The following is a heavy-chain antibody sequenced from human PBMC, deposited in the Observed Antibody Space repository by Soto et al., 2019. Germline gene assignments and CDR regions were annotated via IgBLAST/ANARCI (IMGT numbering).Heavy chain of an antibody. CDR2: INAGNGNT. CDR3: ARGHLAVVPVASWYFYMDV. J-gene: IGHJ6*03. Sequence: QVQLVQSGAEVEKPGASVKVSCKASGYTFTNYAVHWVRQAPGQRLEWMGWINAGNGNTRYSQKFQGIVTITRDTSARTAYMELSSLRSEDTAVYYCARGHLAVVPVASWYFYMDVWGKGTTVTVSS. D-gene: IGHD2-2*01. CDR1: GYTFTNYA. V-gene: IGHV1-3*01.